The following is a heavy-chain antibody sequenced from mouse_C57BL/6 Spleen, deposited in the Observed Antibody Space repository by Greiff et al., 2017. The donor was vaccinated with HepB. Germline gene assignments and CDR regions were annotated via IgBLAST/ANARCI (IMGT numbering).Heavy chain of an antibody. CDR2: IHPNSGST. J-gene: IGHJ4*01. D-gene: IGHD2-4*01. V-gene: IGHV1-64*01. CDR3: ARDDYDDGYYAMDY. CDR1: GYTFTSYW. Sequence: QVQLQQPGAELVKPGASVKLSCKASGYTFTSYWMHWVKQSPGQGLEWIGMIHPNSGSTNYNEKFKSKATLTVDNSSSTAYMQLSSLTSEDSAVYYRARDDYDDGYYAMDYWGQGTSVTVSS.